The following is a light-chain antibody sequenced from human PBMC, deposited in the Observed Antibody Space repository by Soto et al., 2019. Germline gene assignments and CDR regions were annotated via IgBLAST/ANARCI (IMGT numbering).Light chain of an antibody. V-gene: IGKV1-39*01. CDR2: DVS. Sequence: DLQRTQSPSTLSASVGYPFTITGPASQLISGWLSWHQQTPGKARNLMIYDVSALKRGVPRRFSGSGSGTDFTLTISSLQPEDFATYYCQRSYSTPVTFGQGTQLDI. J-gene: IGKJ1*01. CDR1: QLISGW. CDR3: QRSYSTPVT.